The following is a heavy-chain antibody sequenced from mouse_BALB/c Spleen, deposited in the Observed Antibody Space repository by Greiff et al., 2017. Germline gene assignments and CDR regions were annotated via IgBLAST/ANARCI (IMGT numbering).Heavy chain of an antibody. Sequence: EVMLVESGGDLVKPGGSLKLSCAASGFTFSSYGMSWVRQTPDKRLEWVATISSGGSYTYYPDSVKGRFTISRDNAKNTLYLQMSSLKSEDTAMYYCTRGKIGDYWGQGTSVTVSS. D-gene: IGHD2-14*01. CDR1: GFTFSSYG. J-gene: IGHJ4*01. V-gene: IGHV5-6*02. CDR2: ISSGGSYT. CDR3: TRGKIGDY.